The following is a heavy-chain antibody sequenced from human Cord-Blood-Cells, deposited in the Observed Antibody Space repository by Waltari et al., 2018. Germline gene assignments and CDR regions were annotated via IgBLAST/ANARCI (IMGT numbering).Heavy chain of an antibody. D-gene: IGHD5-12*01. J-gene: IGHJ4*02. Sequence: QVQLQQWGAGLLKPSETLSLTCAVYGGSLRGYYWSWIRQPPGKGRKWSGEINHSGSTNYNPSLKSRVTISVDTSKNQFSLKLSSVTAADTAVYYCARGRGWLRCFDYWGQGTLVTVSS. CDR3: ARGRGWLRCFDY. CDR2: INHSGST. CDR1: GGSLRGYY. V-gene: IGHV4-34*01.